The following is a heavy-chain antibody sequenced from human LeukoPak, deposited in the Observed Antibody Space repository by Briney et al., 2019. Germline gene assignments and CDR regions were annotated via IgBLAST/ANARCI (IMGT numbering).Heavy chain of an antibody. CDR2: IKQDGSLE. Sequence: GGSLRRYGVTSGFTFENYWMHWVRQAPGKGPEWVANIKQDGSLEHYMDSVKGRFTISRDNAKNSLILQMDSLRAEDTAVYYCARWTGVIDSWGQGTLVTVSS. CDR3: ARWTGVIDS. CDR1: GFTFENYW. D-gene: IGHD3-10*01. J-gene: IGHJ4*02. V-gene: IGHV3-7*01.